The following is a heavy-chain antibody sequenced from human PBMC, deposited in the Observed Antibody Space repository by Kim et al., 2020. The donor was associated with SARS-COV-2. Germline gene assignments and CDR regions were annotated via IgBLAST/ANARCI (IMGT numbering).Heavy chain of an antibody. V-gene: IGHV2-70*01. J-gene: IGHJ4*02. CDR2: IDWDDDK. CDR1: GFSLSTSGMC. D-gene: IGHD6-19*01. CDR3: ARTPYSSGWYNTYFDY. Sequence: SGPTLVKPTQTLTLTCTFSGFSLSTSGMCVSWIRQPPGKALEWLALIDWDDDKYYSTALKTRLTISKDTSKNQVVLTMTNMDPVDTATYYCARTPYSSGWYNTYFDYWGQGTLVTVSS.